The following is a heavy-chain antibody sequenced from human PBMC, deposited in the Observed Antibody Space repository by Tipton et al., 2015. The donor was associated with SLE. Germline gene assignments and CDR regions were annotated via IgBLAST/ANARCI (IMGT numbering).Heavy chain of an antibody. D-gene: IGHD4-17*01. CDR1: GGSISSGGYS. CDR2: IYHSGST. J-gene: IGHJ4*02. Sequence: TLSLTCAVSGGSISSGGYSWSWIRQPPGKGLEWIGYIYHSGSTYYNPSLKSRVTISVDRSKNQFSLKLSSVTAADTAVYYCARDDPDGESRGIPGDYWGQGTLVTVSS. CDR3: ARDDPDGESRGIPGDY. V-gene: IGHV4-30-2*01.